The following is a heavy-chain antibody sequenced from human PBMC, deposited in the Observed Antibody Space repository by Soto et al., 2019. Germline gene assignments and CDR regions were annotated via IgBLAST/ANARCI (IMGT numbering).Heavy chain of an antibody. CDR3: ARDAYDSGGYVLPHPHI. CDR1: GFPFSKYA. D-gene: IGHD3-22*01. Sequence: QVQLVESGGGVVQPGRSLRLSCAASGFPFSKYAMHWVRQAPGKGLEWVTSISYDGSNKYSADSVKGRFTVSRDNSENTLYLQMNSLRTDDTAVYYCARDAYDSGGYVLPHPHIWGKGTMVTVSS. CDR2: ISYDGSNK. J-gene: IGHJ3*02. V-gene: IGHV3-30*04.